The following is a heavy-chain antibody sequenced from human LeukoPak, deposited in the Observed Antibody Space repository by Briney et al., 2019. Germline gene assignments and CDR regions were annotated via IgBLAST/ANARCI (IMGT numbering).Heavy chain of an antibody. CDR2: ISYDGSNK. CDR3: AKDFTYDFWSGYFDY. J-gene: IGHJ4*02. Sequence: GGSLRLSCAASGFTFSSYGTHWVRQAPGKGLEWVAVISYDGSNKYYADSVKGRFTISRDNSKNTLYLQMNSLRAEDTAVYYCAKDFTYDFWSGYFDYWGQGTLVTVSS. V-gene: IGHV3-30*18. CDR1: GFTFSSYG. D-gene: IGHD3-3*01.